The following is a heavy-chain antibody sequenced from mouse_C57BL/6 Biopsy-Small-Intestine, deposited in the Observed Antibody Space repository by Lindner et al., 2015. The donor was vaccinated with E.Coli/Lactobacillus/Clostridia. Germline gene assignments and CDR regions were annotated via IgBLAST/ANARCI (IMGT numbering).Heavy chain of an antibody. D-gene: IGHD3-2*02. CDR2: IDPSDSYT. CDR1: GYTFTSYW. CDR3: ARGTAQATSYFDY. Sequence: VQLQESGAELVKPGASVKPSCKASGYTFTSYWMQWIKQRPGQGLEWIGEIDPSDSYTNYNQKFKGKATLTVDTSSSTAYMQLSSLTSEDSAVYYCARGTAQATSYFDYWGQGTTLTVSS. J-gene: IGHJ2*01. V-gene: IGHV1-50*01.